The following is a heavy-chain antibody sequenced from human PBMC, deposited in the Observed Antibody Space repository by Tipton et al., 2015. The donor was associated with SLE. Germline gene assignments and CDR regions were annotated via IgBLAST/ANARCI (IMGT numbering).Heavy chain of an antibody. CDR2: ISHSGAT. J-gene: IGHJ6*02. CDR1: GGSFTGYF. CDR3: ARATSIAAAGNFYYYYGMDV. Sequence: LRLSCAVYGGSFTGYFWSWIRQPPGKGLEWIGEISHSGATNYNPSLKSRVTISVDTSKNQFYLKLSSVTAADTAVYYCARATSIAAAGNFYYYYGMDVWGQGTTVTVSS. V-gene: IGHV4-34*01. D-gene: IGHD6-13*01.